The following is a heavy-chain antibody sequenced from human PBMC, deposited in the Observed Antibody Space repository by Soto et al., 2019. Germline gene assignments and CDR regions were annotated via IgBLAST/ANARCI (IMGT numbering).Heavy chain of an antibody. Sequence: GESLKISCKGSGYSFTSYWIGWVRQMPGKGLEWMGNIYPGDSDTRYSPSFQGQVTISADKSISTAYLQWSSLKASDTAMYYCARHSPLYYYYYGMDVWGQGTTVTVSS. CDR2: IYPGDSDT. V-gene: IGHV5-51*01. CDR3: ARHSPLYYYYYGMDV. J-gene: IGHJ6*02. CDR1: GYSFTSYW.